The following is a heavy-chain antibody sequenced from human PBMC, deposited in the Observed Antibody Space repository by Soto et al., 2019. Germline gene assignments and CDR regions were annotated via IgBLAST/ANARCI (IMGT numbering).Heavy chain of an antibody. CDR1: GGSISSFTYY. D-gene: IGHD3-10*01. CDR2: VYYNENT. CDR3: ARRERYYGSPGWFDP. Sequence: SETLSLTCSVSGGSISSFTYYWGWIRQPPGKGLEWIGTVYYNENTYYNPSLKSRVTITVDTAKNQFSLSLRSVTAADTAMYFCARRERYYGSPGWFDPWGPGTLVTVSS. V-gene: IGHV4-39*01. J-gene: IGHJ5*02.